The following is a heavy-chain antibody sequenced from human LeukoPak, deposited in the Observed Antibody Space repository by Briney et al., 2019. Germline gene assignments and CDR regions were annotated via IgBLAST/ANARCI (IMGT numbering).Heavy chain of an antibody. V-gene: IGHV3-20*04. CDR1: GFTLEIYA. CDR3: AIHQAGTTVTPYQFDY. Sequence: GGSLRLSCAASGFTLEIYAMGGARQVPGKGWGGAPGLNWNGGSTGYADSLKGRFTISRDNAKNSLYLQMNSLRAEDTALYYCAIHQAGTTVTPYQFDYWGQGTLVTVSS. J-gene: IGHJ4*02. CDR2: LNWNGGST. D-gene: IGHD4-17*01.